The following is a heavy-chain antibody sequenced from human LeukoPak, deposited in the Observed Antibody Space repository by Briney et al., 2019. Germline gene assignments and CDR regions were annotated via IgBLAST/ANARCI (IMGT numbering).Heavy chain of an antibody. CDR3: ARDLQPIVGATTGAFDC. CDR1: GFTFSSYG. D-gene: IGHD1-26*01. CDR2: IWYDGTNK. V-gene: IGHV3-33*01. Sequence: GGSLRLSCAGSGFTFSSYGLQWVPPAPGKGLEGVAVIWYDGTNKYYADSVKGRFTISRDNSKNMLDLQMNSLRAEDTAVYYCARDLQPIVGATTGAFDCWGQGTLVTVSS. J-gene: IGHJ3*01.